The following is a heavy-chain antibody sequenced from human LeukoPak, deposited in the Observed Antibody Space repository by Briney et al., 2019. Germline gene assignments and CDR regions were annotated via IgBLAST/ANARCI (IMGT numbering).Heavy chain of an antibody. CDR2: INPSGGST. V-gene: IGHV1-46*01. Sequence: RRASVKVSCKASGYTFTGYYMHWVRQAPGQGLEWMGIINPSGGSTSYAQKFQGRVTITADESTGTAYMELSSLRSEDTAVYYCARALGYSSSPFVPSGFSYYYYGMDVWGQGTTVTVSS. J-gene: IGHJ6*02. CDR1: GYTFTGYY. CDR3: ARALGYSSSPFVPSGFSYYYYGMDV. D-gene: IGHD6-13*01.